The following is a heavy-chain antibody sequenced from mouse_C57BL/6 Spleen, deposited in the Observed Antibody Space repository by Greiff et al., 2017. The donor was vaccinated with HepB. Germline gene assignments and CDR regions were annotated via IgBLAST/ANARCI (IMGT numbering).Heavy chain of an antibody. CDR3: ARAAPGITTVVAGFDY. J-gene: IGHJ2*01. CDR1: GFTFSDYY. V-gene: IGHV5-16*01. CDR2: INYDGSST. Sequence: EVQRVESEGGLVQPGSSMKLSCTASGFTFSDYYMAWVRQVPEKGLEWVANINYDGSSTYYLDSLKSRFIISRDNAKNILYLQMSSLKSEDTATYYCARAAPGITTVVAGFDYWGQGTTLTVSS. D-gene: IGHD1-1*01.